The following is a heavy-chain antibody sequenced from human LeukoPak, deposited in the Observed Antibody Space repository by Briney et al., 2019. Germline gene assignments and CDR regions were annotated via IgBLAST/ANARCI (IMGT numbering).Heavy chain of an antibody. CDR1: GDTFTSDD. J-gene: IGHJ4*02. V-gene: IGHV1-8*01. CDR3: ARGRSSSWY. Sequence: ASLKVSCKASGDTFTSDDIYWVRQATGQGLEWMGWMNPNSGNTGYAQKFQGRVTITRNTSISTAYMELSSLRSEDTAVYYCARGRSSSWYWGQGTLVTVSS. CDR2: MNPNSGNT. D-gene: IGHD6-13*01.